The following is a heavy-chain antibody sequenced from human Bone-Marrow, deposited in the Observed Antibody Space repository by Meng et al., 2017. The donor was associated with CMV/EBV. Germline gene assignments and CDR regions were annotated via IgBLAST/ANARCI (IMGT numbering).Heavy chain of an antibody. Sequence: GESLKISCAASGFTFSSYSMNWVRQAPGKGLEWVSYISSSGSTIYYADSVKGRFTISRDNAKNSLYLQMNSLRAEDTAVYYCARETYYYGSGSYSNWGQGKLVNVAS. J-gene: IGHJ4*02. CDR1: GFTFSSYS. D-gene: IGHD3-10*01. CDR3: ARETYYYGSGSYSN. V-gene: IGHV3-48*04. CDR2: ISSSGSTI.